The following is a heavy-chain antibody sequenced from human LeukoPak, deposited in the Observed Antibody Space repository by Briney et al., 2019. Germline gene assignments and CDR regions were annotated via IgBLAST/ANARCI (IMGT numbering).Heavy chain of an antibody. J-gene: IGHJ4*02. V-gene: IGHV3-23*01. CDR2: ISDSGGRT. CDR3: AKRGVVIRVILVGFHKEAYYFDS. Sequence: PGGSLRLSCAVSGITLSNYGMIWVRQAPGKGLEWVAGISDSGGRTNYADSVKGRFTISRDNPKNTLYLQMNSLRAEDTAVYFCAKRGVVIRVILVGFHKEAYYFDSRGQGALVTVSS. CDR1: GITLSNYG. D-gene: IGHD3-22*01.